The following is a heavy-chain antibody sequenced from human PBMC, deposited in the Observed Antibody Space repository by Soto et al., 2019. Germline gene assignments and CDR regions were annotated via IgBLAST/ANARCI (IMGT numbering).Heavy chain of an antibody. J-gene: IGHJ5*02. CDR1: GGTFSSYA. D-gene: IGHD3-22*01. Sequence: SVKVSCKASGGTFSSYAISWVRQAPGQGLEWMGGIIPIFGTANYAQKFQGRVTITADESTSTAYMELSSLRSEDTAVYYCARDYYDSSGYYYRWFDPWGQGALVTVSS. V-gene: IGHV1-69*13. CDR2: IIPIFGTA. CDR3: ARDYYDSSGYYYRWFDP.